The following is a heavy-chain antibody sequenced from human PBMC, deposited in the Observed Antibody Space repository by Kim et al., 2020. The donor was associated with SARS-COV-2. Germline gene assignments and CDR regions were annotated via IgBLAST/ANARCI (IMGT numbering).Heavy chain of an antibody. CDR2: ISWNSGSI. V-gene: IGHV3-9*01. CDR3: EKDQSLVANDVGAFDY. Sequence: GGSLRLSCAASGFTFDDYAMHWVRQAPGKGLEWVSGISWNSGSIGYADSVKGRFTISRDNAKNSLYLQMNSLRAEDTALYYCEKDQSLVANDVGAFDYWGQGTLVTVSS. J-gene: IGHJ4*02. D-gene: IGHD5-12*01. CDR1: GFTFDDYA.